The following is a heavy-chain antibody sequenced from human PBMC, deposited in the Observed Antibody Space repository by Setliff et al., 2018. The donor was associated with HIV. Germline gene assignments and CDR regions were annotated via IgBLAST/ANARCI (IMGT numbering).Heavy chain of an antibody. V-gene: IGHV6-1*01. CDR2: TYYRSKWYS. CDR3: ARSITTAGTVFDY. D-gene: IGHD6-13*01. CDR1: GDSVSSNSAA. Sequence: SQTLSLTCAISGDSVSSNSAAWNWIRQSPSRGLEWLGRTYYRSKWYSDYAESVRSRITINPDTSKNQLSLQLHSVTPEDTAVYYCARSITTAGTVFDYWGQGTLVTVSS. J-gene: IGHJ4*02.